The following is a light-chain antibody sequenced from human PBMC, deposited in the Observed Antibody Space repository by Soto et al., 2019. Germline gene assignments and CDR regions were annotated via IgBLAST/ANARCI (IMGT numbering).Light chain of an antibody. CDR2: AAS. Sequence: ERVMTQSPATLSVFPGEGATLSCRASEAVSTNLAWYQHKPGQAPRLLIYAASTRSTGVPARFSGSGSGTEVTLTISNLQSEDVATYYCQQYENWPWTFGQGTKVEI. J-gene: IGKJ1*01. CDR1: EAVSTN. CDR3: QQYENWPWT. V-gene: IGKV3-15*01.